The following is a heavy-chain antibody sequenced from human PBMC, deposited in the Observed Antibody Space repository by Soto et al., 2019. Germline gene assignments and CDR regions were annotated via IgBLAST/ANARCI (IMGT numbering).Heavy chain of an antibody. CDR2: ISAGGGTT. CDR1: RFTFSNFA. J-gene: IGHJ5*02. Sequence: GGSLRLSCAASRFTFSNFAMHWVRQAPGKGLEWVSAISAGGGTTSYSDSVKGRFTISRDNSKNTLYLQMNTLKAEDTAVYYCAKDIRSIWTKNWFDPWGQGTLVTVSS. V-gene: IGHV3-23*01. D-gene: IGHD6-6*01. CDR3: AKDIRSIWTKNWFDP.